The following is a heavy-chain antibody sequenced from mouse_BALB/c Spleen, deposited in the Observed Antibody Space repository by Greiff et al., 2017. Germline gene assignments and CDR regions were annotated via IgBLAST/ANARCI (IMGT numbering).Heavy chain of an antibody. D-gene: IGHD1-1*01. CDR2: IWAGGST. Sequence: QVQLKESGPGLVAPSQSLSITCTVSGFSLTSYGVHWVRQPPGKGLEWLGVIWAGGSTNYNSALMSRLSISKDNSKSQVFLKMNSLQTDDTAMYYCARGNYGSSYAMTTGVKEPQSPSPQ. J-gene: IGHJ4*01. CDR3: ARGNYGSSYAMTT. CDR1: GFSLTSYG. V-gene: IGHV2-9*02.